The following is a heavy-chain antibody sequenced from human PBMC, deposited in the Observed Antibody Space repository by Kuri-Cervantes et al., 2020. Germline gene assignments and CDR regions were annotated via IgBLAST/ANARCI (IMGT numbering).Heavy chain of an antibody. J-gene: IGHJ4*02. D-gene: IGHD2-15*01. V-gene: IGHV3-23*01. CDR2: VSGSGGTT. Sequence: ETLSLTCAASGFTFSSYAMSWVRQAPGKGLEWVSGVSGSGGTTYYADPVKGRFTISRDNSKNTLYLQMNSLRTEDTAVYYCAKAACSGGSCYSPWDYWGQGTLVTVSS. CDR1: GFTFSSYA. CDR3: AKAACSGGSCYSPWDY.